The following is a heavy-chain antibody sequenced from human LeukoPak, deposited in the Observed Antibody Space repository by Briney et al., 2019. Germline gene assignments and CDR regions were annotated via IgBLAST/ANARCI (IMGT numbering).Heavy chain of an antibody. J-gene: IGHJ4*02. Sequence: GSSVKVSCKASGGAFSSYAISWVRQAPGQGLEWMGGIIPISGTANYAQKFQGRVTITADESTSTAYMELSSLRSEDTAVYYCARAGELELRDGYFDYWGQGTLVTVSS. CDR1: GGAFSSYA. D-gene: IGHD1-7*01. CDR2: IIPISGTA. CDR3: ARAGELELRDGYFDY. V-gene: IGHV1-69*01.